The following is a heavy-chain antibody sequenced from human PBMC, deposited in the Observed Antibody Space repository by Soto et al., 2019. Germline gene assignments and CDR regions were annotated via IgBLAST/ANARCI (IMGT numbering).Heavy chain of an antibody. CDR1: GASMNNYY. Sequence: SETLSLTCTVSGASMNNYYGSWVRQPPGKGLEWIGYMYYSGGSNSNPSLKGRVTISVDTSKNQISLKLTSVTAADTAVYYCVRSGHSFGGVMWGQGTLVTVSS. CDR3: VRSGHSFGGVM. J-gene: IGHJ4*02. D-gene: IGHD3-16*01. V-gene: IGHV4-59*01. CDR2: MYYSGGS.